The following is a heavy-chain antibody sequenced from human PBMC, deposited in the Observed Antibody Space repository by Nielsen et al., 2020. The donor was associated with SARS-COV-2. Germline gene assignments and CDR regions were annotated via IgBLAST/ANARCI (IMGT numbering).Heavy chain of an antibody. CDR2: IYTGGPT. V-gene: IGHV3-53*01. J-gene: IGHJ3*02. CDR3: AKDPLDYGGNSDTFDI. CDR1: GFTVSTNY. D-gene: IGHD4-23*01. Sequence: GGSLSLSCAASGFTVSTNYMTWVRQAPGKGLEWVSVIYTGGPTYYADSAKGRFAISRDNSKNTVYLQMNSLRAEDTAVYFCAKDPLDYGGNSDTFDIWGRGTMVTVSS.